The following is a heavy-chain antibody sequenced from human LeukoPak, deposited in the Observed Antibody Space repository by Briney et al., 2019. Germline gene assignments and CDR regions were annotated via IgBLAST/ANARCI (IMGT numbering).Heavy chain of an antibody. D-gene: IGHD5-18*01. CDR1: GGSINSYY. CDR3: ARGGDTAMVLYYMDV. V-gene: IGHV4-59*01. J-gene: IGHJ6*03. Sequence: SETLSLTCSVSGGSINSYYWSWIRQPPGKGLEWIGYIYYSGSTNYNPSLKSRVTISVDTSKNQFSLKLSSVTAADTAVYYCARGGDTAMVLYYMDVWGKGTTVTVSS. CDR2: IYYSGST.